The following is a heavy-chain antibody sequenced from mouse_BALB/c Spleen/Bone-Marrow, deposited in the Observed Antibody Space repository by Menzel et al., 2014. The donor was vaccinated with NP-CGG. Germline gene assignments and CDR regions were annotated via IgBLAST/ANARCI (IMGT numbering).Heavy chain of an antibody. CDR3: ARDRYYYGGPYWYFDV. CDR1: GFSLTSYG. D-gene: IGHD1-1*02. J-gene: IGHJ1*01. V-gene: IGHV2-9*02. Sequence: VMLVESGPGLVSPSQSLSINCTVSGFSLTSYGVHWVRQPPGEGLEWLGVIWSSGSTNYNSTLMSRLSITKDNSKSQVFLKMNSLQTDDTAMYYCARDRYYYGGPYWYFDVWGAGTTVTVSP. CDR2: IWSSGST.